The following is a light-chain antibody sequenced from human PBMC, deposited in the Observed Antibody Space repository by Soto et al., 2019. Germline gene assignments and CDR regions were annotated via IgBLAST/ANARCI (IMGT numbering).Light chain of an antibody. Sequence: QYVLTQPASVSGSPGQSITISCTGTSSDVGGYNYVSWYQQHPGKAPKLMIYEVSNRPSGVSNRFSGSKSGNTASLTISGLQAEDEADYYCSSYKSSSNYVFGTGTKVTVL. J-gene: IGLJ1*01. V-gene: IGLV2-14*01. CDR3: SSYKSSSNYV. CDR2: EVS. CDR1: SSDVGGYNY.